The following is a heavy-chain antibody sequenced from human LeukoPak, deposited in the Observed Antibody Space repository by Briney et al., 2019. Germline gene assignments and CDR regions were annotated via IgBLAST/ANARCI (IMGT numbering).Heavy chain of an antibody. Sequence: GGSLRLSCTVSGFTVSSNSWSWVRQAPGKGLEWVSFIYSGGNTHYSDSVKGRFTLSRDNSKNTLYLQMNSLRAEDTAVYYCARVSPNTVTTLQYFDYWGQGTLVTVSS. J-gene: IGHJ4*02. V-gene: IGHV3-53*01. CDR1: GFTVSSNS. CDR3: ARVSPNTVTTLQYFDY. D-gene: IGHD4-17*01. CDR2: IYSGGNT.